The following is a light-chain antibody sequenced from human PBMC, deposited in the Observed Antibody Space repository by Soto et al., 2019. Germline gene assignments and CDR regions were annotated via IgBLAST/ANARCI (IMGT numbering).Light chain of an antibody. J-gene: IGLJ1*01. CDR2: DVS. CDR3: SSYTTSTAYV. CDR1: SSDVGRYNY. Sequence: QSALTQPASVSGSPGQSIAVACTGTSSDVGRYNYVSWYQQHPGKAPKLMIYDVSKRPSGASDRFSGSKSGNTASLTISGPQVEVEGDYSCSSYTTSTAYVFGTGTKVTVL. V-gene: IGLV2-14*01.